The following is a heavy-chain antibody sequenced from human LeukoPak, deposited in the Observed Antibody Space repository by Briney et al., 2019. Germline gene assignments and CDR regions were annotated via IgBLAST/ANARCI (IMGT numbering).Heavy chain of an antibody. D-gene: IGHD1-26*01. CDR3: ARDGSGSYSFDY. J-gene: IGHJ4*02. CDR2: ISSSSSYI. CDR1: GFTFSSYS. Sequence: PGGSLRLSCAASGFTFSSYSMNWVRQAPGKGLEWVSSISSSSSYIYYADSVKGRFTISRDNAKNSLYLQMNGLRAEDTAVYYCARDGSGSYSFDYWGQGTLVTVSS. V-gene: IGHV3-21*01.